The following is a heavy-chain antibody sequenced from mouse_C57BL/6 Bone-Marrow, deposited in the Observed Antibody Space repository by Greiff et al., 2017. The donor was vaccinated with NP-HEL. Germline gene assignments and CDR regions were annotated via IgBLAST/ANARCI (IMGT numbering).Heavy chain of an antibody. J-gene: IGHJ2*01. CDR2: ISYSGST. V-gene: IGHV3-1*01. CDR1: GYSITSGYD. Sequence: EVQLVESGPGMVKPSQSLSLTCTVTGYSITSGYDWHWIRHFPGNKLEWMGYISYSGSTNYNPSLKSRISITHDTSKNHFFLKLNSVTTEDTATYYCARGGNGNYDFDYWGQGTTLTVSS. D-gene: IGHD2-1*01. CDR3: ARGGNGNYDFDY.